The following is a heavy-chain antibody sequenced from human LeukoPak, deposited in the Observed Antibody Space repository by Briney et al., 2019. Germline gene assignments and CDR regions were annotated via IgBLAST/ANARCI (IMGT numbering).Heavy chain of an antibody. CDR2: LDTSGDNT. V-gene: IGHV3-23*01. CDR1: GFTFSSYA. D-gene: IGHD2-21*02. CDR3: AKHGDFFRAFDI. Sequence: GGSLRLSCAASGFTFSSYAMSWVRQAPGKGLEWVSALDTSGDNTYYADTVQGRFTISRDNSKNTLYLQINSLRAEDTAIYYCAKHGDFFRAFDIWGQGTMVTVSS. J-gene: IGHJ3*02.